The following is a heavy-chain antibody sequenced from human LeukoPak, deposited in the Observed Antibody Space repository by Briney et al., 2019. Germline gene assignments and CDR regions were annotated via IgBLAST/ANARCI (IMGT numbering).Heavy chain of an antibody. CDR3: VRESPCGGDCYSDY. D-gene: IGHD2-21*02. Sequence: GGSLRLSCAASGFTFSSYAMSWVRQAPGKGLEWVSAISGSGGSTYYADSVKGRFTISRDNSKNTLYLQMNSLRAEDTAVYYCVRESPCGGDCYSDYWGQGTLVTVSS. CDR2: ISGSGGST. V-gene: IGHV3-23*01. J-gene: IGHJ4*02. CDR1: GFTFSSYA.